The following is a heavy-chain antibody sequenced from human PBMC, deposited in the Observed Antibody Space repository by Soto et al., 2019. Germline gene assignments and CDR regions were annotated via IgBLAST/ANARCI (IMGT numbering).Heavy chain of an antibody. J-gene: IGHJ6*02. CDR2: ISAYNGNT. CDR1: GYTFTSYG. Sequence: GASVKVSCKASGYTFTSYGISWVRQAPGQGLEWMGWISAYNGNTNYAQKLQGRVTMTTDTSTSTAYMELRSLRSDDTAVYYCARDCSSTSCRYYYYYHSMGVWGQGTTVTVSS. D-gene: IGHD2-2*01. V-gene: IGHV1-18*01. CDR3: ARDCSSTSCRYYYYYHSMGV.